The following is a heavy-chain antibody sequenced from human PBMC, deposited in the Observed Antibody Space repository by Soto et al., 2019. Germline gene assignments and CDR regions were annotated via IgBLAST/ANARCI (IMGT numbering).Heavy chain of an antibody. D-gene: IGHD3-16*01. J-gene: IGHJ5*02. CDR2: IIPIFGTA. CDR1: GGTFSRYA. Sequence: SLKVACKASGGTFSRYAISWVRQAPGQGLEWMGGIIPIFGTANYAQKFQGRVTITADESTSTAYMELSSLRSEDTAVYYCARDHGGANWFDPWGQGTLVTVSS. V-gene: IGHV1-69*13. CDR3: ARDHGGANWFDP.